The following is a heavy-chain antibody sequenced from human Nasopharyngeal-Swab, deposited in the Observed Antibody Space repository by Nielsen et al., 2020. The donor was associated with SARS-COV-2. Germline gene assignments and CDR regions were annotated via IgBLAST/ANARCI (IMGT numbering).Heavy chain of an antibody. CDR2: INPNSGGT. J-gene: IGHJ3*02. CDR3: ARSHIVVVTDAFDI. CDR1: GFTFSSYG. V-gene: IGHV1-2*04. D-gene: IGHD2-21*02. Sequence: GGSLRLSCAASGFTFSSYGMHWVRQAPGQGLEWMGWINPNSGGTNYAQKFQGWVTMTRDTSISTAYMELSRLRSDDTAVYYCARSHIVVVTDAFDIWGQGTMVTVSS.